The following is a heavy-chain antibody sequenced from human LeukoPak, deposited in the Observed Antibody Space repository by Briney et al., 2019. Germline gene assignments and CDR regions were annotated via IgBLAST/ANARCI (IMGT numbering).Heavy chain of an antibody. V-gene: IGHV1-2*02. J-gene: IGHJ4*02. D-gene: IGHD2-8*01. CDR3: ARGPGDVLGDY. CDR2: INPNSGGT. CDR1: GYTFTGYY. Sequence: ASVKVSCKASGYTFTGYYMHWVRQAPGQGLEWMGWINPNSGGTSYAQKFQGRVTMTRDMSTSTVYMELSSLRSEDTAVYYCARGPGDVLGDYWGQGTLVTVSS.